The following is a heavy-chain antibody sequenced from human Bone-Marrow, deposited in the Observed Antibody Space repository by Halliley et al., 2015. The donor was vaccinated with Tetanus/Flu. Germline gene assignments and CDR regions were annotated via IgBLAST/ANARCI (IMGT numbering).Heavy chain of an antibody. CDR2: IYPLDSDT. V-gene: IGHV5-51*01. CDR3: ARQPRGDFDH. CDR1: GYSFTNYW. Sequence: VQLVQSGAEVKEPGESLKISCKGSGYSFTNYWIAWVRQMPGKGLEWMGIIYPLDSDTRYSPSSQGQVTISADKSINTAYLQWSSLKASAAAVYYCARQPRGDFDHWGQGTLVTVSS. J-gene: IGHJ4*02.